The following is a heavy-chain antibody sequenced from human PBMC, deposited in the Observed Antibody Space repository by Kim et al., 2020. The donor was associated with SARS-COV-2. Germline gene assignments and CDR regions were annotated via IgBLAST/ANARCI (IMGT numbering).Heavy chain of an antibody. D-gene: IGHD2-15*01. J-gene: IGHJ4*02. CDR3: ARGDCSGGSCFFDY. Sequence: AQKFQGRVTMTRNTAISTAYMELSSLRSEDTAVYYCARGDCSGGSCFFDYWGQGTLVTVSS. V-gene: IGHV1-8*01.